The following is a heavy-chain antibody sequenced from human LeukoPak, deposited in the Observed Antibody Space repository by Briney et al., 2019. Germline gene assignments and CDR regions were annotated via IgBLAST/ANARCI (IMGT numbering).Heavy chain of an antibody. CDR1: GFTFSSWY. Sequence: GGSLRLSCAASGFTFSSWYMYWVRQRPGKGLEWLCHITSDGSTSYYADSVRGRFTISRDNAKNTLYLQMNSLTDEDTAVYYCASPKPDYWGQGTLVTVSS. V-gene: IGHV3-74*01. CDR3: ASPKPDY. CDR2: ITSDGSTS. J-gene: IGHJ4*02.